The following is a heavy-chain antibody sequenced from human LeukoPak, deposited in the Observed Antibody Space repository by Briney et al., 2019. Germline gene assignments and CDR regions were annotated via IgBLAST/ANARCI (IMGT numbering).Heavy chain of an antibody. J-gene: IGHJ3*02. CDR3: AKFLTGQYDAFDI. Sequence: PGGSLRLSCAASGFTFSNFYMSWIRQAPGKGLEWVSFTSSASTYTNFADSVKGRFTVSRDNAKNSLFLQMNSLRAEDTAVYYCAKFLTGQYDAFDIWGQGTMVTVSA. V-gene: IGHV3-11*03. D-gene: IGHD3-9*01. CDR2: TSSASTYT. CDR1: GFTFSNFY.